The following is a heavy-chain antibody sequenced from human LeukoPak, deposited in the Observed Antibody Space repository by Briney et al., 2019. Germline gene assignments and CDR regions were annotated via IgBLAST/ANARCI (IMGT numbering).Heavy chain of an antibody. CDR2: ISYDGHNE. CDR1: GFTFSGYG. D-gene: IGHD3-10*01. V-gene: IGHV3-30*03. J-gene: IGHJ4*02. CDR3: ARDSSYGSGSFIDY. Sequence: GRSLRLSCAASGFTFSGYGMHWVRQAPGKGLEWVAVISYDGHNEYYADSVKGRFTISRDNSKNTVYVQMNSLRAEDTAVYYCARDSSYGSGSFIDYWGQGTLVTVSS.